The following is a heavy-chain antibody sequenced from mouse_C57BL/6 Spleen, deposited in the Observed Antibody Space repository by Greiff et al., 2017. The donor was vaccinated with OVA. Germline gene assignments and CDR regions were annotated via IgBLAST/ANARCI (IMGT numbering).Heavy chain of an antibody. J-gene: IGHJ3*01. CDR1: GFTFSDYY. CDR2: ISNGGGST. CDR3: ARPHYYGSSYGFAY. V-gene: IGHV5-12*01. Sequence: EVKLEESGGGLVQPGGSLKLSCAASGFTFSDYYMYWVRQTPEKRLEWVAYISNGGGSTYYPDTVKGRFTISRDNAKNTLYLQMSRLKSEDTAMYYGARPHYYGSSYGFAYWGKGTLVTVSA. D-gene: IGHD1-1*01.